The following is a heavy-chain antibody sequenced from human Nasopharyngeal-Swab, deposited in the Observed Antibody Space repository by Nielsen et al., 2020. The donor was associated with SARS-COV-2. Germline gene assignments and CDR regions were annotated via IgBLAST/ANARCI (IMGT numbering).Heavy chain of an antibody. D-gene: IGHD2-21*01. J-gene: IGHJ6*03. Sequence: WIRQPPGKGLQWIGCMFPSGTSFYSPSLQSRLTMSVDTSKNQFSLRLGSVIAADTALYSCAAATYSSSRYMAVWGKGTTVTVSS. V-gene: IGHV4-30-4*01. CDR3: AAATYSSSRYMAV. CDR2: MFPSGTS.